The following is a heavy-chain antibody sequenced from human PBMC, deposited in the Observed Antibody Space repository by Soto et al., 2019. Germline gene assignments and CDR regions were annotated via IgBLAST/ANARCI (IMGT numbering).Heavy chain of an antibody. D-gene: IGHD5-18*01. CDR3: GRDGAYTAKGNYNYYGLDV. CDR1: GYTFINFG. CDR2: ISAYTGDT. J-gene: IGHJ6*02. Sequence: QAQLVQSGAEVKKPGASVKVSCTASGYTFINFGISWVRQAPGQGLEWMGWISAYTGDTIYAQKLRGRVTMTTDTSTNTVYMELRSLRFDDTAVFFCGRDGAYTAKGNYNYYGLDVWGQGTTVTVSS. V-gene: IGHV1-18*04.